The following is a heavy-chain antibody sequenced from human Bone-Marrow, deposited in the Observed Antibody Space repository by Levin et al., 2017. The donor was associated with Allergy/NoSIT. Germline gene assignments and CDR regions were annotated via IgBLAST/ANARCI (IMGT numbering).Heavy chain of an antibody. J-gene: IGHJ4*02. CDR3: ARVRDTAGYFFDY. Sequence: PGGSLRLSCAASGFTFSSNYMSWVRQAPGKGLEGVSIIYSGGTTHYADSVRGRFTISRDISKNTLYLQVNSLRAEDTAVYYCARVRDTAGYFFDYWGQGTLVTVSS. CDR2: IYSGGTT. CDR1: GFTFSSNY. V-gene: IGHV3-53*01. D-gene: IGHD5-18*01.